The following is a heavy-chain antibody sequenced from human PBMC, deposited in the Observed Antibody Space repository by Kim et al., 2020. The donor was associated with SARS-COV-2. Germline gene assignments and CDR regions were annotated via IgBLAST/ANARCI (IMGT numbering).Heavy chain of an antibody. Sequence: GGSLRLSCAASGFTFSNYWMHWVRQAPGKGLVWVSRINGDGSSTNCADSMKGRFTISRDNAKNTLYLQMDSLRAEDTAVYYCGTSNSAAGDFWGQGTLVTVSS. CDR1: GFTFSNYW. J-gene: IGHJ4*02. CDR2: INGDGSST. V-gene: IGHV3-74*01. CDR3: GTSNSAAGDF. D-gene: IGHD6-13*01.